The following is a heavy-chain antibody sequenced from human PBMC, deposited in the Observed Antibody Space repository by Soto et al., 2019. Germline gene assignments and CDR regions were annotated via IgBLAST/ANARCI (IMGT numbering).Heavy chain of an antibody. CDR2: IYSGGST. CDR3: ARSLRFYNWFDP. D-gene: IGHD3-3*01. J-gene: IGHJ5*02. CDR1: GFTVSSNY. Sequence: GGSLRLSCAASGFTVSSNYMSWVRQAPGKGLEWVSVIYSGGSTYYADSVKGRFTISRDNSKNTLYLQMNSLRAEDTAVYYCARSLRFYNWFDPWGQGTLVTVSS. V-gene: IGHV3-66*01.